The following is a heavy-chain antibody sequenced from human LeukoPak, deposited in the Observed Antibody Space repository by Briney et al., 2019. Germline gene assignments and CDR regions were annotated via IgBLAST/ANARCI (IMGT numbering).Heavy chain of an antibody. Sequence: ASVKVSCKASGYTFTSYGISWVRQAPGQGLEWMGWINPNTGATKFAQKFQGRVTMTRDTSISTAYMELSRLRSDDTAVYYCARDRGLDIAAAGKFRHYYYYMDVWGKGTTVTVSS. CDR2: INPNTGAT. CDR1: GYTFTSYG. V-gene: IGHV1-2*02. D-gene: IGHD6-13*01. J-gene: IGHJ6*03. CDR3: ARDRGLDIAAAGKFRHYYYYMDV.